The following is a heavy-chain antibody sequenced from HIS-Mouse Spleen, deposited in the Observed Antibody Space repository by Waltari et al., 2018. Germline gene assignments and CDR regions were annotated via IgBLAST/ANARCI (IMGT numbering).Heavy chain of an antibody. CDR1: GGSISSSSSY. V-gene: IGHV4-39*07. CDR2: IYYSGST. D-gene: IGHD6-13*01. CDR3: AREIPYSSSWYDWYFDL. J-gene: IGHJ2*01. Sequence: QLQLQESGPGLVKPSETLSLTCTVSGGSISSSSSYWGCLRQPPGKGLEWIGSIYYSGSTYYNPSLKSRVTISVDTSKNQFSLKLSSVTAADTAVYYCAREIPYSSSWYDWYFDLWGRGTLVTVSS.